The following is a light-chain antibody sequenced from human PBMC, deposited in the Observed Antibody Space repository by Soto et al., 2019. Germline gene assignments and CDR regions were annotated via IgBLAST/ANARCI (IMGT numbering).Light chain of an antibody. V-gene: IGLV2-18*02. CDR3: SSYTSSSTDV. CDR2: EIS. J-gene: IGLJ1*01. CDR1: SSDVGNYNR. Sequence: QSALTQPPSVSGSPGQSVTISCTGTSSDVGNYNRVYWYQQPPGTAPKVIIYEISNRPSGVPDRFSGSKSGNTASLTISGLQAEDESDYYCSSYTSSSTDVFGTGTKVTVL.